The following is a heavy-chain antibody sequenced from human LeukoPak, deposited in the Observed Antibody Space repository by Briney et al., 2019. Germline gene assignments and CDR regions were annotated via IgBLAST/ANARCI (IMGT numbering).Heavy chain of an antibody. Sequence: GGSLRLSCAASGFTFSSYAMSWVRQAPGKGLEWVSGISGSGGSTYYADSVKGRFTISRDNSKNTLYLQMNSLRAEDTAVYYCTTDEEGSSGWRDYWGQGTLVTVSS. V-gene: IGHV3-23*01. CDR3: TTDEEGSSGWRDY. J-gene: IGHJ4*02. D-gene: IGHD6-19*01. CDR2: ISGSGGST. CDR1: GFTFSSYA.